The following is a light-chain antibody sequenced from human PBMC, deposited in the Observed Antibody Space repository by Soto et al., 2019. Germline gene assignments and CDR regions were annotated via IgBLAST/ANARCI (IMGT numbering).Light chain of an antibody. J-gene: IGKJ3*01. CDR2: GAS. Sequence: EIVLTQSPGTLSLSPGERATLSCRASQSISSSYLAWYQQKPGQAPRLLIYGASSSATGIPDRFSGSGSGTDFTLNISRLEPEDFAVYYCQQYGSSPLFTCGPGTKVDIK. CDR1: QSISSSY. CDR3: QQYGSSPLFT. V-gene: IGKV3-20*01.